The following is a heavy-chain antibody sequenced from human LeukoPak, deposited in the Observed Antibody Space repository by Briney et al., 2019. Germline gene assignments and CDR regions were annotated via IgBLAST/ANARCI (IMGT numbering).Heavy chain of an antibody. Sequence: PSETLSLTCTVSGGSISSGDYYWSWIRQPPGKGLEWIGYIYYSGSTYYNPSLKSRVTISVDTSKNQFSLKLSSVTAADTAVYYCAKGSTSCPFDYWGQGTLVTVSS. V-gene: IGHV4-30-4*08. J-gene: IGHJ4*02. CDR1: GGSISSGDYY. CDR3: AKGSTSCPFDY. D-gene: IGHD2-2*01. CDR2: IYYSGST.